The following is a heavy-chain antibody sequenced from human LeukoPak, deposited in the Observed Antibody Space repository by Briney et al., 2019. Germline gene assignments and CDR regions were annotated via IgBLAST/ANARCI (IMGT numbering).Heavy chain of an antibody. CDR1: GFTFSDYY. V-gene: IGHV3-11*03. D-gene: IGHD1-1*01. CDR2: ISSSSSYT. J-gene: IGHJ4*02. CDR3: AKSTGFDLERSDY. Sequence: SGGSLRLSCAASGFTFSDYYMSWIRQAPGKGLEWVSYISSSSSYTNYADSVKGRFTISRDNAKNSLYLQMNSLRAEDTAVYYCAKSTGFDLERSDYWGQGTLVTVSS.